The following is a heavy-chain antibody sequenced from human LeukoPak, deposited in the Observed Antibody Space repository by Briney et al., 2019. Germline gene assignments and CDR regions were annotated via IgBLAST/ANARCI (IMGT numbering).Heavy chain of an antibody. CDR2: ISRNSGSI. D-gene: IGHD1-26*01. J-gene: IGHJ4*02. CDR3: TKGWELISAFDY. V-gene: IGHV3-9*01. Sequence: GRSLRLSCAASGFIFDDYAMHWVRQAPGKGMEWVSGISRNSGSIGYGDSVKGRFTISRDNAKNCLYLQMKSLRVTDTALYYCTKGWELISAFDYWGQGTLVTVSS. CDR1: GFIFDDYA.